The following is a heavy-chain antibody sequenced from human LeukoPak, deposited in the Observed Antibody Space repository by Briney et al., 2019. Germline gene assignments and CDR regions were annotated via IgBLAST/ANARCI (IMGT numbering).Heavy chain of an antibody. D-gene: IGHD2-8*01. V-gene: IGHV3-7*01. CDR1: GFTFSSYW. Sequence: GGSLRLSCAASGFTFSSYWMSWVRQAPGKGLEWVANIKQDGSEKYYVDSVKGRFTISRDNSKNTLYLQMNSLRAEDTAVYYCAKGLRLYLDAFDIWGQGTMVTVSS. J-gene: IGHJ3*02. CDR2: IKQDGSEK. CDR3: AKGLRLYLDAFDI.